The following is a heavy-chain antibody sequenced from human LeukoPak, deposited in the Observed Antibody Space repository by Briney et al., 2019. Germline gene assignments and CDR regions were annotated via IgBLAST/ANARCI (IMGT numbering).Heavy chain of an antibody. J-gene: IGHJ6*02. CDR2: ISGSGGST. Sequence: GGSLRLSCAASGFTFSSYAMSRVRQAPGKGLEWVSAISGSGGSTYYADSVKGRFTISRDNSKNTLYLQMNSLRAEDTAVYYCASSSGGSLHYGMDVWGQGTTVTVSS. V-gene: IGHV3-23*01. CDR3: ASSSGGSLHYGMDV. CDR1: GFTFSSYA. D-gene: IGHD2-15*01.